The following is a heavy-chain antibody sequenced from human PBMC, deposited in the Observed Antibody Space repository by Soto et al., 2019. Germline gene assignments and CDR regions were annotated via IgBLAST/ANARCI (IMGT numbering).Heavy chain of an antibody. V-gene: IGHV1-3*01. J-gene: IGHJ4*02. CDR3: ARAVAVPADFAY. CDR1: GYTFTGYA. Sequence: ASVKVSCKASGYTFTGYAIHWVRQAPGQRLEWMGWINAGNGNTKYSQKFQGRVTITRDTSASTAYMDLTSLRSEDTAVYYCARAVAVPADFAYWGQGTLVTVSS. CDR2: INAGNGNT. D-gene: IGHD6-19*01.